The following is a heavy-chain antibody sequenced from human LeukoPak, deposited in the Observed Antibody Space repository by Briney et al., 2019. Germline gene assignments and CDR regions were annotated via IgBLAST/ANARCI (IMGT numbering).Heavy chain of an antibody. J-gene: IGHJ5*02. V-gene: IGHV1-2*02. CDR3: ARVGVLERPYNWFDP. CDR1: GYTFTGYY. Sequence: ASVKVSCKASGYTFTGYYMHWVRQAPGQGLEWMGWINPNSGGTNYAQKFQGRVTITRDTSISTAYMELSRLRSDDTAVYYCARVGVLERPYNWFDPWGQGTLVTVSS. CDR2: INPNSGGT. D-gene: IGHD3-10*01.